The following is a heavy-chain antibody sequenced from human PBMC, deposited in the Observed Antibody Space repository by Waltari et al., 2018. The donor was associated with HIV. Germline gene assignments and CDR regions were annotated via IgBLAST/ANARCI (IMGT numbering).Heavy chain of an antibody. D-gene: IGHD3-10*01. Sequence: EVQLVESGGDLLKPGGCLRLSCAASGFTLTSVWMSWGRQASGKGLEWVGRIKTKGDGGATDYAAAVKGRFTISRDDSKNTVYLQMNSLKIEDTAVYYCTSEEDYGSGSHFDYWGQGTLVTVSS. CDR3: TSEEDYGSGSHFDY. J-gene: IGHJ4*02. V-gene: IGHV3-15*01. CDR2: IKTKGDGGAT. CDR1: GFTLTSVW.